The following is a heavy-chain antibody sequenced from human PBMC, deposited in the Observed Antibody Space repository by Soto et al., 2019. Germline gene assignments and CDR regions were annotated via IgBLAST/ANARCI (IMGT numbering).Heavy chain of an antibody. Sequence: QVQLVESGGGVVQPGRSLRLSCEASGFTFSSYGMHWVRQAPGKGLEWVAVISYDGNSKYYADSVKGRFTISRDNSKNTMYLQMNSLRPEDTAVYYCAREMIPMIMGGMSAMAVWGQGPMATVSS. V-gene: IGHV3-30*03. D-gene: IGHD3-22*01. J-gene: IGHJ6*02. CDR2: ISYDGNSK. CDR3: AREMIPMIMGGMSAMAV. CDR1: GFTFSSYG.